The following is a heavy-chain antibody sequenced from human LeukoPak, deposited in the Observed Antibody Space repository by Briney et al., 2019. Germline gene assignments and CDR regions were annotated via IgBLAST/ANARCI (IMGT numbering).Heavy chain of an antibody. J-gene: IGHJ5*02. Sequence: SVKVSCKASGYTFTGYYIHWVRQAPGQGLEWMGWINPNSGGTNYAQRFQGRVTMTRDTSISTAYMALSRLRSDDTAVYYCARELGTTSIHWFDPWGQGTLVTVSS. V-gene: IGHV1-2*02. CDR1: GYTFTGYY. D-gene: IGHD2-2*01. CDR2: INPNSGGT. CDR3: ARELGTTSIHWFDP.